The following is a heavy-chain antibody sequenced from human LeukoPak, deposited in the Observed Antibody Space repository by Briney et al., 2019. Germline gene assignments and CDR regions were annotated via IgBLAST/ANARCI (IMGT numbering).Heavy chain of an antibody. CDR1: GYTFTSYY. Sequence: GASVEVSCKASGYTFTSYYMHWVRQAPGQGLEWMGIINPSGGSTSYAQKFQGRVTMTRDMSTSTVYMELSSLRSEDTAVYYCARSGSGATTFGDAFDIWGQGTMVTVSS. D-gene: IGHD1-26*01. V-gene: IGHV1-46*01. J-gene: IGHJ3*02. CDR2: INPSGGST. CDR3: ARSGSGATTFGDAFDI.